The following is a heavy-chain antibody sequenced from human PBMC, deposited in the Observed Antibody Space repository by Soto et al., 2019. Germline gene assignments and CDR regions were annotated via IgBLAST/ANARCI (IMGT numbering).Heavy chain of an antibody. D-gene: IGHD1-1*01. CDR1: GFTFSSYA. Sequence: EVRLLESGGGLVQPGGSLRLSCAASGFTFSSYAMNWVRQAPGKGLEWVSAISGGGGTTNYADSVKGRFTISRDNSKNTLYLQMNSLRADDTAVYYCAGARTATRVDYWGQGTLVTVSS. CDR2: ISGGGGTT. J-gene: IGHJ4*02. V-gene: IGHV3-23*01. CDR3: AGARTATRVDY.